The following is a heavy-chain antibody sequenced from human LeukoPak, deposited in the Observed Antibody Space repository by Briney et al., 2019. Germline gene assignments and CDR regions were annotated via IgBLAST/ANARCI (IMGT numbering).Heavy chain of an antibody. V-gene: IGHV3-21*01. D-gene: IGHD1-1*01. CDR1: GFTFSSYT. CDR2: ISGSNSYI. CDR3: ARALTTLTYEGY. Sequence: PGGSLRLSCAASGFTFSSYTMHWIRQAPGKGLEWVSSISGSNSYIFYADSVKSRFTVSRDNAKDSLYLQMNSLRAEDTAVYYCARALTTLTYEGYWGQGTLVTVSS. J-gene: IGHJ4*02.